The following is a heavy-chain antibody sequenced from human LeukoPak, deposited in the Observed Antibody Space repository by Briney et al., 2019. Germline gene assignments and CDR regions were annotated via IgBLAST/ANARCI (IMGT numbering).Heavy chain of an antibody. CDR1: GFTFGSFW. CDR2: IDQDGSVR. D-gene: IGHD6-13*01. CDR3: ARDPGSSSFDY. V-gene: IGHV3-7*01. J-gene: IGHJ4*02. Sequence: PGGPLRLSCVASGFTFGSFWMSWVRQAPGKGLEFVANIDQDGSVRNYVDFVKGRFIISRDNAKNSLYLQMDSLRAEDTAVYFCARDPGSSSFDYWGLGTPVTVSS.